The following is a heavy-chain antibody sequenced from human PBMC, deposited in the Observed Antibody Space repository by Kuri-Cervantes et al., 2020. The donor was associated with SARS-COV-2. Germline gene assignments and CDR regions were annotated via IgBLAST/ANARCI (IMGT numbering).Heavy chain of an antibody. CDR1: GNTFTGYY. J-gene: IGHJ6*02. V-gene: IGHV1-2*06. D-gene: IGHD6-19*01. CDR3: ARALIAVAGKNYYGMEV. Sequence: SVTVSREPSGNTFTGYYMHWVRQAPGQGLEWMGRINPNSGGTNYAQKFQGRVTMTRDTSISTAYMELSRLRSDDTAVYYCARALIAVAGKNYYGMEVWGQGTTVTVSS. CDR2: INPNSGGT.